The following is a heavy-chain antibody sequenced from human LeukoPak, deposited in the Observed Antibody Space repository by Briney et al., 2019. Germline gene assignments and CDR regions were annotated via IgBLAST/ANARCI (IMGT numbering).Heavy chain of an antibody. J-gene: IGHJ4*02. CDR2: IKSKTDGGTT. D-gene: IGHD5-18*01. CDR1: GFTFSNAW. V-gene: IGHV3-15*01. CDR3: TTIYTAMVPYYFDY. Sequence: GGSLRLSCAASGFTFSNAWMSWVRQAPGKGLEWVGRIKSKTDGGTTDYAAPVKGRFTISRDDSKNTLYLQMNSLKTEDTAVYYCTTIYTAMVPYYFDYWGQGTLVTVPS.